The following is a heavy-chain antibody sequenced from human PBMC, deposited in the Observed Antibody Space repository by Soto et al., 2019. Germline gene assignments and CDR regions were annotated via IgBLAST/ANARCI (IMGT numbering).Heavy chain of an antibody. CDR3: AGARYSYGSETDY. Sequence: SVKVSCKASGGTFSSYAISWVRQAPGQGLEWMGGIIPIFGTANYAQKFQGRVTITADKSTSTAYMELSSLRSEDTAVYYCAGARYSYGSETDYWGQGTLVTVSS. CDR2: IIPIFGTA. J-gene: IGHJ4*02. V-gene: IGHV1-69*06. CDR1: GGTFSSYA. D-gene: IGHD5-18*01.